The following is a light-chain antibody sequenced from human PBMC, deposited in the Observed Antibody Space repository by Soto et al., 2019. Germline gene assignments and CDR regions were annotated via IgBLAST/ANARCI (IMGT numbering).Light chain of an antibody. CDR3: QPSYSPPRT. CDR2: AAS. V-gene: IGKV1-39*01. CDR1: QDISNY. J-gene: IGKJ1*01. Sequence: DIQMTQSPSSLSASVGDRVTITCHASQDISNYLNWYQQKPGKAPKLLIYAASSLQSGVTSRFSGSGSGTDFTLTITNLQPEDFATYYCQPSYSPPRTVGQGTKVDIK.